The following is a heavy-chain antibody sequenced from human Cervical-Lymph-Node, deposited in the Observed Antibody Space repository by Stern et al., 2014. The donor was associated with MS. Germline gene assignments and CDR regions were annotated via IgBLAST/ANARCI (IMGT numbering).Heavy chain of an antibody. D-gene: IGHD6-13*01. CDR3: ARGESSTWYWFDP. CDR2: INHSGST. CDR1: GESFSGYY. V-gene: IGHV4-34*01. Sequence: QVQLQQWGAGLLKSSETLSLTCAVYGESFSGYYWSWIRQPPGQGLEWLGEINHSGSTTSNPSLKSRVTKSVDTSTTQFTLKLRSVTAADTAVYYCARGESSTWYWFDPWGQGTLVTVSS. J-gene: IGHJ5*02.